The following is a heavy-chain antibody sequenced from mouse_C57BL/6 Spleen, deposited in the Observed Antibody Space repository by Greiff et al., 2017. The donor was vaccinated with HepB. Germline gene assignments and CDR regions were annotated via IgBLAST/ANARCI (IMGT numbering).Heavy chain of an antibody. CDR1: GYAFSSSW. J-gene: IGHJ2*01. CDR2: IYPGDGDT. Sequence: QVQLQQSGPELVKPGASVKISCKASGYAFSSSWMNWVKQRPGKGLEWIGRIYPGDGDTNYNGKFKGKATLTADKSSSTAYMQLSSLTSEDSAVYFCARWGFSTVVARVDWGQGTTLTVSS. CDR3: ARWGFSTVVARVD. V-gene: IGHV1-82*01. D-gene: IGHD1-1*01.